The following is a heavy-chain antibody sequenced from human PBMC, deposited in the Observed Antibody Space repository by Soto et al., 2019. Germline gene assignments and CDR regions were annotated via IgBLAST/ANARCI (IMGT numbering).Heavy chain of an antibody. CDR2: IGYDGSNK. V-gene: IGHV3-33*01. CDR3: ARDLRPYSSGWDIDY. D-gene: IGHD6-19*01. CDR1: GFTFSSDG. J-gene: IGHJ4*02. Sequence: QVQLVEHGGGVVQPGRSLRLSCAASGFTFSSDGMHWVRQAPGKWLEWVAGIGYDGSNKYYADSVKGRFTISRDNSKITLYLQMNRLRAEDRAVYYCARDLRPYSSGWDIDYWGQGTLVTVSS.